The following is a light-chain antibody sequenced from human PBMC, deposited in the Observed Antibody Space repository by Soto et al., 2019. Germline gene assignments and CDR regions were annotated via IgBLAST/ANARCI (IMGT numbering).Light chain of an antibody. Sequence: EVGMTPSPATLSLSPGDTANLSFRASQSVSSTYVAWYQQKPGQAPRLLIYSASRRATGFPGRFSGSGSGTDFTLTISSLQSEELAVYYCKKYNNWPWTVGQGTKVDIK. CDR2: SAS. J-gene: IGKJ1*01. CDR3: KKYNNWPWT. V-gene: IGKV3-15*01. CDR1: QSVSST.